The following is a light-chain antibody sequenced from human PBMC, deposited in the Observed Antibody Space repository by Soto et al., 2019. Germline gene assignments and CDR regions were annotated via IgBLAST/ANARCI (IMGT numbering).Light chain of an antibody. J-gene: IGKJ2*01. CDR3: QQYGRSPPYT. CDR1: QSVSRNY. V-gene: IGKV3-20*01. Sequence: EIVLTQSPGTLSLSPGERATLSCRASQSVSRNYLAWYQQKPGQPPRLLIYGASSRSTGIPDKFSGSGSGTEFTLTISRLEPEDFAVYYCQQYGRSPPYTFGQGTKLEI. CDR2: GAS.